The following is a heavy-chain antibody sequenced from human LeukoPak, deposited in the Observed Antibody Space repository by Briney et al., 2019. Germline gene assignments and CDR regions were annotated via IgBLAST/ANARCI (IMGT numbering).Heavy chain of an antibody. CDR2: IYHSGST. Sequence: SETLSLTCTVSGYSISSGYYWGWIRQPPGKGLEWIGSIYHSGSTYYNPSLKSRVTISVDTSTNQFSLKLSSVTAADTAVYYCARGSGYGGNSDYWGQGTLVTVSS. CDR1: GYSISSGYY. J-gene: IGHJ4*02. V-gene: IGHV4-38-2*02. CDR3: ARGSGYGGNSDY. D-gene: IGHD4-23*01.